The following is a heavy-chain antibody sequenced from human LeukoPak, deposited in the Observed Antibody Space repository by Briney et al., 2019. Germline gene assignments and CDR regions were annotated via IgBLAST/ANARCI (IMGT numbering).Heavy chain of an antibody. Sequence: GGSLRLSCAASGFPFRSYAMHWVRQAPGKGLEYVSAITLDGISTYYANSVKGRFTISRDNSKNALYLQMGSLRAEDMAVYYCARVAVPGTYDYWGQGTLVTVSS. CDR2: ITLDGIST. CDR1: GFPFRSYA. V-gene: IGHV3-64*01. CDR3: ARVAVPGTYDY. J-gene: IGHJ4*02. D-gene: IGHD6-19*01.